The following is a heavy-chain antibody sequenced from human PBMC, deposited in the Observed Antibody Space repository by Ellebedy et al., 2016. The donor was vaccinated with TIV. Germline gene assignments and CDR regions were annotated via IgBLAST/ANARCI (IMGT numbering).Heavy chain of an antibody. J-gene: IGHJ5*02. CDR3: ARGMDFYDSSGRINWFDP. D-gene: IGHD3-22*01. CDR2: IYDSGTT. V-gene: IGHV4-4*02. CDR1: GGSISLSNW. Sequence: MPSETLSLTCTVSGGSISLSNWWSWVRQPPGKGLEWIGGIYDSGTTNYNPSLRSRVTMSMDHSKNQFSLKLTSVTVADTAVYYCARGMDFYDSSGRINWFDPWGQGTLVAVSS.